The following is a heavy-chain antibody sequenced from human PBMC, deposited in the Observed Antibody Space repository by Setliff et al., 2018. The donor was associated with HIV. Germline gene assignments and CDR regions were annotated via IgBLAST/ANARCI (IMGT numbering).Heavy chain of an antibody. D-gene: IGHD5-12*01. CDR3: AKSSPSIGYISDH. CDR1: GYSVNSDYL. CDR2: VYHSGST. J-gene: IGHJ4*02. Sequence: SETLSLTCTVSGYSVNSDYLWCWIRQPPGKGLEWIGSVYHSGSTYYNPSLKGRVTTSIDTSKNQFSLKLNSVTAADTAVYFCAKSSPSIGYISDHWGQGTLATVSS. V-gene: IGHV4-38-2*02.